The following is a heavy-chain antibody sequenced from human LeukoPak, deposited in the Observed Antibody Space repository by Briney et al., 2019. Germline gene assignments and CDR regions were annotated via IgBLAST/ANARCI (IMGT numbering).Heavy chain of an antibody. CDR1: GGFISGYY. D-gene: IGHD7-27*01. V-gene: IGHV4-59*01. J-gene: IGHJ4*02. CDR3: ARTSGVNDY. Sequence: TSSETLSLTCTLSGGFISGYYWSWIRQSPGEGLEWIGYINYSGSTTYNPSLKSRVTLTVDTSKNQFSLRLGSVTAADAAVYYCARTSGVNDYWGQGTLVTVSS. CDR2: INYSGST.